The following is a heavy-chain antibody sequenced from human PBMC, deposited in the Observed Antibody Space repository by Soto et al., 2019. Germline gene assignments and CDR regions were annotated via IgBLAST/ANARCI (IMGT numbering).Heavy chain of an antibody. CDR3: ASFWGDSSEN. J-gene: IGHJ4*02. V-gene: IGHV1-69*02. Sequence: QVQLVQSGAEVKKPGSSVKVSCKASGGTFSSYTISWVRQAPGQGLEWMGRIIPILGIANYAQKFQGRVTITADKSTSTAYRELSSLRSEDTAVYYWASFWGDSSENWGQGTLVTVSS. CDR1: GGTFSSYT. D-gene: IGHD3-22*01. CDR2: IIPILGIA.